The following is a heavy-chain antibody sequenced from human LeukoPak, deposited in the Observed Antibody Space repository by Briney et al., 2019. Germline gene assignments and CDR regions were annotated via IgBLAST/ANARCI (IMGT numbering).Heavy chain of an antibody. V-gene: IGHV1-2*06. CDR1: GYTFTGYY. CDR3: ARDEAGYNKIDF. CDR2: INPNSGGT. D-gene: IGHD5-24*01. J-gene: IGHJ4*02. Sequence: GASVKVSCRASGYTFTGYYIHWVRQAPGQGPEWMGRINPNSGGTNYAQKFQGRVTMTTDTSISTAYMEMSRLTSDDTAVYYCARDEAGYNKIDFWGQGTLVTVSS.